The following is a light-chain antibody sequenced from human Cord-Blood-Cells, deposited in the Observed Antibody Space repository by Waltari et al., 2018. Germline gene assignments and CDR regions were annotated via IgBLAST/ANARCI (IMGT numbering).Light chain of an antibody. CDR1: QSISSY. V-gene: IGKV1-39*01. Sequence: IQMTRSPSSLPASVAARVTVTCRASQSISSYLHWYQQKPGKAPKLLICAASSLQSGVPSRFSGSGSATDFPLTISSLQPEDFATYYCHQSYSTSWTFGQGTKVEIK. CDR2: AAS. J-gene: IGKJ1*01. CDR3: HQSYSTSWT.